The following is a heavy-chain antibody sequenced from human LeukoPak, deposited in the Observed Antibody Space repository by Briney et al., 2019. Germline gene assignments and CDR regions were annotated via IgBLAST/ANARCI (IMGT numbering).Heavy chain of an antibody. CDR2: IFHSGST. D-gene: IGHD3-10*01. Sequence: PSGTLSLTCTVSGGSISSYYWSWIRQPPGKGLEWIGSIFHSGSTYYNPSLKSRVTISLDTSNNQFSLKLRSVTAADTAVYYCARHGWAYYYGSGTSYFDYWGQGTLVTVSS. V-gene: IGHV4-59*04. J-gene: IGHJ4*02. CDR1: GGSISSYY. CDR3: ARHGWAYYYGSGTSYFDY.